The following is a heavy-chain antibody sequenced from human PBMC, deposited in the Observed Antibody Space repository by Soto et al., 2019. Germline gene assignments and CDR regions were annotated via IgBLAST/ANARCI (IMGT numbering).Heavy chain of an antibody. CDR2: IYYSGST. J-gene: IGHJ6*02. V-gene: IGHV4-39*01. CDR3: ARPYYYDSSGPRQMDV. D-gene: IGHD3-22*01. Sequence: SETLSLTCTVSGCSISSSSYYWGWIRQPPGKGLEWIGSIYYSGSTYYNPSLKSRVTISVDTSKNQFSLKLSSVTAADTAVYYCARPYYYDSSGPRQMDVWGQGTTVTVSS. CDR1: GCSISSSSYY.